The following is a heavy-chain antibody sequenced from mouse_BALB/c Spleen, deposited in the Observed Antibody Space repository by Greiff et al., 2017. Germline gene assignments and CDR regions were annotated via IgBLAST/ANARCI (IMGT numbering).Heavy chain of an antibody. CDR3: ASLGY. CDR1: GFTFSSYA. J-gene: IGHJ2*01. Sequence: EVQLVESGGGLVKPGGSLKLSCAASGFTFSSYAMSWVRQTPEKRLEWVATISSGGSYTYYPDSVKGRFTISRDNAKNTLYLQMSSLRSEDTAMYYCASLGYWGQGTTLTVSS. CDR2: ISSGGSYT. V-gene: IGHV5-9-3*01.